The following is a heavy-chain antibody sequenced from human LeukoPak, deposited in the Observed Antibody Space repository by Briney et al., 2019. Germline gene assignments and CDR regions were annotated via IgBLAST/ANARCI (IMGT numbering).Heavy chain of an antibody. J-gene: IGHJ4*02. CDR2: ISAYNGNT. CDR3: ARDGRRGWIKLRIDY. D-gene: IGHD5-18*01. Sequence: ASVKVSCKASGYTFTSYGISWVRQAPGQGLEWMGWISAYNGNTNYAQKLQGRVTMTTDTSTSTADMELRSLRSDDTAVYYCARDGRRGWIKLRIDYWGQGTLVTVSS. CDR1: GYTFTSYG. V-gene: IGHV1-18*01.